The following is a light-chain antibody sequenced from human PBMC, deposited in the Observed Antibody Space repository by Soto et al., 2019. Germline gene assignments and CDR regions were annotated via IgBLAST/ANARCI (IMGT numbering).Light chain of an antibody. V-gene: IGKV3-15*01. CDR2: DAS. CDR1: QSISSN. CDR3: QQRNIWPPVT. Sequence: EIVMTQSPATLSVSPGERATLSCRASQSISSNLAWYQQKPGQAPRLLIDDASTRAAGIPARFNGGGSGTDFTLTISSLEPEDSAVYYCQQRNIWPPVTFGQGTRLEIK. J-gene: IGKJ5*01.